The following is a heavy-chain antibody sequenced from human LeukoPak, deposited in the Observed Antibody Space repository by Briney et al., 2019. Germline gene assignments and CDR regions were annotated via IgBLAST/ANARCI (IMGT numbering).Heavy chain of an antibody. V-gene: IGHV4-34*01. D-gene: IGHD6-13*01. J-gene: IGHJ4*02. CDR2: INHSGST. CDR1: GGSFSGYY. CDR3: ARRPGYSGSWYRLRLDY. Sequence: SETLSLTCAVYGGSFSGYYWSWIRQPPGKGLEWIGEINHSGSTNYNPSLKSRVTISVDTSKNQFSLKLSSVTAADTAVYYCARRPGYSGSWYRLRLDYWGQGTLVTVSS.